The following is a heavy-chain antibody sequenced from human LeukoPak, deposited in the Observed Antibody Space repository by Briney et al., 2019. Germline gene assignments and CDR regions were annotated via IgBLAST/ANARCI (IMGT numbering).Heavy chain of an antibody. D-gene: IGHD3-22*01. J-gene: IGHJ3*02. V-gene: IGHV4-39*07. CDR2: IYYSGST. Sequence: SETLSLTCTVSGGSISSSSYYWGWIRQPPGKGLEWIGSIYYSGSTNYNPSLKSRVTISIDTSKNQFSLKLSSVTAADTAVYYCARPMYYYDSSGYGAFDIWGQGTMVTVSS. CDR1: GGSISSSSYY. CDR3: ARPMYYYDSSGYGAFDI.